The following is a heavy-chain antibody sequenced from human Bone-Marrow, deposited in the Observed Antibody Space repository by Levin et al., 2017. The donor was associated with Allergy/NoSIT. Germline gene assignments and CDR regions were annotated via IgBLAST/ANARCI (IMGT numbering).Heavy chain of an antibody. Sequence: SETLSLTCSVSGGSVGTGDFYWTWFRQPPGTGLEWIGYFYYSGSTLYNPSLKSRVSISLDTSNNQFSLNLQSVTAADTAVYYCARGLLQFAGFFDYWGQGTLVSVSS. V-gene: IGHV4-30-4*01. CDR3: ARGLLQFAGFFDY. J-gene: IGHJ4*02. D-gene: IGHD5-24*01. CDR2: FYYSGST. CDR1: GGSVGTGDFY.